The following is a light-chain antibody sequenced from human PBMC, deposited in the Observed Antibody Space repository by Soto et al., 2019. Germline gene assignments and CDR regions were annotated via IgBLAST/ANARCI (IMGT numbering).Light chain of an antibody. CDR2: LGS. J-gene: IGKJ1*01. Sequence: DIVMTQSSLSLPVTPGEPASISCRSSQSLLHSNGYNYLDWYLQKPGQSPQLLIYLGSNRASGVPDRFSGSGSGTDFTLTISRVEAEDVGFYYCMQALQAPLTFGQGTKVDIK. CDR3: MQALQAPLT. CDR1: QSLLHSNGYNY. V-gene: IGKV2-28*01.